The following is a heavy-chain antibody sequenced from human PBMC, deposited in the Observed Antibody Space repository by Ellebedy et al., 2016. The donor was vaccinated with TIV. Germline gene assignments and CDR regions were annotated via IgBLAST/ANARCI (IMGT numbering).Heavy chain of an antibody. CDR3: ARVLRYLDP. J-gene: IGHJ5*02. CDR2: IIHSASI. CDR1: GGSFSGYY. V-gene: IGHV4-34*12. D-gene: IGHD3-9*01. Sequence: SETLSLXXAVYGGSFSGYYWSWIRQPPGKGLEWIGEIIHSASINYNPSLKSRVTISLDTAKNQFSLKLSSVTAADTAVYYCARVLRYLDPWGQGTLVTVSS.